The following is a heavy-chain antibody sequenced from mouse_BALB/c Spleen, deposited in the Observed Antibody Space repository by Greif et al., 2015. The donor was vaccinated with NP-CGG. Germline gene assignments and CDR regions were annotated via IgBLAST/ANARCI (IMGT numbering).Heavy chain of an antibody. CDR1: GYTFTSYY. CDR2: INPSNGGT. J-gene: IGHJ1*01. Sequence: VQLVESGAELVKPGASVKLSCKASGYTFTSYYMYWVKQRPGQGLEWIGEINPSNGGTNFNEKFKSKATLTVDKSSSTAYMQLSSLTSEDSAVYYCTLLRLRGYWYFDVWGAGTTVTVSS. V-gene: IGHV1S81*02. D-gene: IGHD1-2*01. CDR3: TLLRLRGYWYFDV.